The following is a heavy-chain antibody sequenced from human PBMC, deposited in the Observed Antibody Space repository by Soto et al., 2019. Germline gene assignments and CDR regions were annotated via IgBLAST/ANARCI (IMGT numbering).Heavy chain of an antibody. D-gene: IGHD2-21*01. CDR2: IKSKTDGGTT. CDR3: TTVQTYCGGDCYPYYYYYYMDV. J-gene: IGHJ6*03. V-gene: IGHV3-15*01. CDR1: GFTFSNAW. Sequence: EVQLVESGGGLVKPGGSLRLSCAASGFTFSNAWMSWVRQAPGKGLEWVGRIKSKTDGGTTDYAAPVKGRVTISRDDSKNTLYLQMNSLKTEDTAVYYCTTVQTYCGGDCYPYYYYYYMDVWGKGTTVTVSS.